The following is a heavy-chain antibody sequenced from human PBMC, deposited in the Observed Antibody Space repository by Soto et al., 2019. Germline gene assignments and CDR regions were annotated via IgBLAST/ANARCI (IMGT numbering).Heavy chain of an antibody. CDR1: GGTFSSYA. J-gene: IGHJ4*02. CDR2: IIPIFGTA. D-gene: IGHD5-12*01. Sequence: QVQLVQSGAEVKKPGSSVKVSCTASGGTFSSYAISWVRQAPGQGLEWMGGIIPIFGTANYAQKFQGRVTITADESTSTAYMELSSLRSEDTAVYYCARIEGRSGYDWGYFDYWGQGTLVTVSS. V-gene: IGHV1-69*01. CDR3: ARIEGRSGYDWGYFDY.